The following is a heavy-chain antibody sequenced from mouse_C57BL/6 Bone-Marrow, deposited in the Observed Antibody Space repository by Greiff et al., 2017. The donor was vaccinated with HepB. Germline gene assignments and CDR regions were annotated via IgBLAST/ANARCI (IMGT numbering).Heavy chain of an antibody. CDR2: IDPENGDT. Sequence: QLQQSGAELVRPGASVKLSCTASGFNIKDDYMHWVKQRPEQGLEWIGWIDPENGDTEYASKFQGKATITADTSSNTAYLQLSSLTSEDTAVYYCTTLPTVVATRYFDVWGTGTTVTVSS. V-gene: IGHV14-4*01. CDR1: GFNIKDDY. D-gene: IGHD1-1*01. CDR3: TTLPTVVATRYFDV. J-gene: IGHJ1*03.